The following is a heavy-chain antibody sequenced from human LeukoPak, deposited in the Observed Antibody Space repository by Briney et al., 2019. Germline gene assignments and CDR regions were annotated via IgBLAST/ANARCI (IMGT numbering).Heavy chain of an antibody. J-gene: IGHJ4*02. CDR2: ISGSGGST. V-gene: IGHV3-23*01. D-gene: IGHD1-26*01. Sequence: PGGSLRLSCAASGFTFSSYAMSWVRQAPGKGLEGVSAISGSGGSTYYADSVKGRFTISRDNSKNTLYLQMNSMRAEDTAVYCCAKDPNQMWDPDYWGQGTLVTVSS. CDR1: GFTFSSYA. CDR3: AKDPNQMWDPDY.